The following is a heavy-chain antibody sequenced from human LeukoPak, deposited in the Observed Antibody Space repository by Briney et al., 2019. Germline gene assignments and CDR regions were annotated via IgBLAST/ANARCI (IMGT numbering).Heavy chain of an antibody. CDR3: ARDSHCSSTSCYNYYYMDV. D-gene: IGHD2-2*01. CDR1: GGTFSSYA. V-gene: IGHV1-69*13. Sequence: SVKVSCKASGGTFSSYAISWVRQAPGQGLEWMGGIIPIFGTANYAQKLQGRVTITADESTSTAYMELSSLRSEDTAVYYCARDSHCSSTSCYNYYYMDVWGKGTTVTVSS. J-gene: IGHJ6*03. CDR2: IIPIFGTA.